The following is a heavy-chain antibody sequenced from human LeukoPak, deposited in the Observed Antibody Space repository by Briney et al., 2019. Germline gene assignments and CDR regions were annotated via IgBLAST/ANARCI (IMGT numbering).Heavy chain of an antibody. CDR2: ISGSGGST. J-gene: IGHJ5*02. CDR1: GFTFSSYA. D-gene: IGHD6-13*01. Sequence: GGSLRLSCAASGFTFSSYAMSWVRQAPGKGLEWVSAISGSGGSTYYADSVKGRFTISRDSSKNTLYLQMNSLRAEDTAMYYCARDLDSSSWWNWFDPWGQGTLVTVSS. V-gene: IGHV3-23*01. CDR3: ARDLDSSSWWNWFDP.